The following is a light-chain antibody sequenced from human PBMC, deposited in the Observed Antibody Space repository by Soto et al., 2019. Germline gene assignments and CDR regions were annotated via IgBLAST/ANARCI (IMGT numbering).Light chain of an antibody. V-gene: IGLV2-14*01. CDR3: SSYTSSKSLYV. CDR2: DVS. J-gene: IGLJ1*01. CDR1: SSDVGGYNY. Sequence: QSVLTQPAYVSGSPGQSITISCTGTSSDVGGYNYVSWYQQHPGKAPKLMIYDVSNRPSGVSNRFSGSKSGNTASLTISGLQAEDEADYYCSSYTSSKSLYVFGTGTKVTVL.